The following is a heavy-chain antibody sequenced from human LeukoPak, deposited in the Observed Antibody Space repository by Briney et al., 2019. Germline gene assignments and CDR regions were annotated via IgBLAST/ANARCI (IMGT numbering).Heavy chain of an antibody. J-gene: IGHJ3*01. CDR2: ISGSGAKT. Sequence: PGGSLRLSCAASGFTFSTYAMNWVRQAPGKGLEWVSAISGSGAKTYYADFVKGRFTISRDNSKNTLYLQMNSLRAEDTAVYYCARPYYYDSSGYPPWGQGTMVTVSS. V-gene: IGHV3-23*01. D-gene: IGHD3-22*01. CDR3: ARPYYYDSSGYPP. CDR1: GFTFSTYA.